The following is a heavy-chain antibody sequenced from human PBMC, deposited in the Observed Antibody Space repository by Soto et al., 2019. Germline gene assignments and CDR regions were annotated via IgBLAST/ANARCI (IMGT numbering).Heavy chain of an antibody. J-gene: IGHJ5*02. V-gene: IGHV4-34*01. CDR3: ARGGIVVVITTYNWFDP. CDR2: INHSGST. D-gene: IGHD3-22*01. Sequence: SETLTLTCDVYGWSFSGYYWSWIRQPPGKGLEWIGEINHSGSTNYNPSLKSRVTISVDTSKNQFSLKLSSVTAADTAVYYCARGGIVVVITTYNWFDPWGQGTLVTVS. CDR1: GWSFSGYY.